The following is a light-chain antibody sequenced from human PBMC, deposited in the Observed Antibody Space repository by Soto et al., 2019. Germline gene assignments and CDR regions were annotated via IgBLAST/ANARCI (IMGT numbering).Light chain of an antibody. J-gene: IGLJ2*01. V-gene: IGLV2-23*02. CDR1: NSDVGNYNL. Sequence: QSVLTQPASVSGSPGQSITISCTGTNSDVGNYNLVSWYQQHPGKAPKLIIYEVTKRPSGVSNRFSGSKSGNTASLTISGLQAEDEADYYCCSYADICTFVFGGGTKLTVL. CDR3: CSYADICTFV. CDR2: EVT.